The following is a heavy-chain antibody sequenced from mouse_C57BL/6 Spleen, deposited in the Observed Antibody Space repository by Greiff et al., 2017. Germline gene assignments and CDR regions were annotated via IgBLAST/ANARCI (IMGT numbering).Heavy chain of an antibody. CDR1: GYTFTSYW. J-gene: IGHJ1*03. Sequence: QVQLKQPGAELVMPGASVKLSCKASGYTFTSYWMHWVKQRPGQGLEWIGEIDPSDSYTNYNQKFKGKSTLTVDKSSSTAYMQLSSLTSEDSAVYYCARGGLYYYGSSYRWYFDVWGTGTTVTVSS. CDR2: IDPSDSYT. CDR3: ARGGLYYYGSSYRWYFDV. V-gene: IGHV1-69*01. D-gene: IGHD1-1*01.